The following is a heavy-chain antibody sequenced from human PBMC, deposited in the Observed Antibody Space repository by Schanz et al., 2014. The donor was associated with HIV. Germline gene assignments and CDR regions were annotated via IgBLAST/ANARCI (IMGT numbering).Heavy chain of an antibody. V-gene: IGHV1-69*06. CDR3: ATLFSYDSSGYSNYYDD. CDR1: GGTFTSYA. CDR2: IIPIFGTP. D-gene: IGHD3-22*01. Sequence: QVQLVQSGSEVKKPGSSVKVSCKASGGTFTSYAISWVRQAPGQGLEWMGWIIPIFGTPNYAQMFQGRVTITADTSSTPSDMELSSLTSEDTAVYYSATLFSYDSSGYSNYYDDWGQGTLVNVSS. J-gene: IGHJ4*02.